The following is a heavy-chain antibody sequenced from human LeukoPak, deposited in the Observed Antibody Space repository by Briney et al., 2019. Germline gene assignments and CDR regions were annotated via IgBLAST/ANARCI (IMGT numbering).Heavy chain of an antibody. Sequence: ASVKVSCKASGYTFTSYGISWVRQAPGQGLEWVGWISLANGNTNYAQKLQGRVTMTIDTSTSTAYMELRSLISDDTAVYYCARDGSSSWYNLWGQGTLVTVSS. CDR1: GYTFTSYG. CDR2: ISLANGNT. D-gene: IGHD6-13*01. CDR3: ARDGSSSWYNL. J-gene: IGHJ4*02. V-gene: IGHV1-18*01.